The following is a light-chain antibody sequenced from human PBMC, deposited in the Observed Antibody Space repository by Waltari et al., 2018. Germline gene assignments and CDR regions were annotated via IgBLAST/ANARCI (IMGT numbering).Light chain of an antibody. CDR2: RQN. J-gene: IGLJ3*02. CDR1: SNNVGFQG. V-gene: IGLV10-54*04. CDR3: SAWDSSLNAVV. Sequence: QAGLAQPPSVSKGLRQTATLNCTGNSNNVGFQGASWLQQHQGHPPKLLSYRQNNRPSGISDRFSASRSGNTASLTITGLQPEDEADYYCSAWDSSLNAVVFGAGTKLTVL.